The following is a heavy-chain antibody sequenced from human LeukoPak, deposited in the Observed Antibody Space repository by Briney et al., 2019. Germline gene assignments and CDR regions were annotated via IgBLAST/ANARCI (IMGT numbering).Heavy chain of an antibody. CDR2: IIPIFGTA. CDR1: GGTFSSYA. CDR3: ARGQIAAAGPDYYYYGMDV. D-gene: IGHD6-13*01. J-gene: IGHJ6*02. V-gene: IGHV1-69*13. Sequence: SVKVSCKASGGTFSSYAISWVRQAPGQGLEWMGGIIPIFGTANYAQKFQGRVTITADESTSTAYMELSSLRSEDTAVYYCARGQIAAAGPDYYYYGMDVWGQGTTVTVSS.